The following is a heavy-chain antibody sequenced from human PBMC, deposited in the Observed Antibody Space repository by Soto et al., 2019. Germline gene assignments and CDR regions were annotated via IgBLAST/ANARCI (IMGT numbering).Heavy chain of an antibody. Sequence: KPSETLSLICTVSGGSISSGDYYWSWIRQPPGKGLEWIGYIYYSGSTYYNPSLKSRVTISVDTSKNQFSLKLSSVTAADTAVYYCARGYSYGYYYYYYGMDVWGQGTTVTVSS. CDR1: GGSISSGDYY. V-gene: IGHV4-30-4*01. J-gene: IGHJ6*02. D-gene: IGHD5-18*01. CDR3: ARGYSYGYYYYYYGMDV. CDR2: IYYSGST.